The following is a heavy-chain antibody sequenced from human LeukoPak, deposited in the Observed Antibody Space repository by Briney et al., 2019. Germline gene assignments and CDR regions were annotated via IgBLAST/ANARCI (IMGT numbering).Heavy chain of an antibody. CDR3: AKGHSSGWYPDY. CDR1: GFTLSSYA. J-gene: IGHJ4*02. D-gene: IGHD6-19*01. CDR2: ISGSGGST. Sequence: GGSLRLSCAASGFTLSSYAMSWVRQTPGKGLEWVSVISGSGGSTYYADSVKGRFTISRDNSKNTLYLQMNSLRAEDTAVYYCAKGHSSGWYPDYWGQGTLVTVSS. V-gene: IGHV3-23*01.